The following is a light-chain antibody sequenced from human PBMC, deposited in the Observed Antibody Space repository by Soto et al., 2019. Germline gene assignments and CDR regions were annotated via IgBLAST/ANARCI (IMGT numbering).Light chain of an antibody. Sequence: VLSPSQAILSFSPLERATLSCRSSQSVPSTYFAWYQQKAGQPPRLLISGTSNRATGIPDRFSGSGSGTDFTLTISRLEPEDFAVYFCQKFGNSPWKFGQGTKVDIK. J-gene: IGKJ1*01. CDR1: QSVPSTY. CDR2: GTS. V-gene: IGKV3-20*01. CDR3: QKFGNSPWK.